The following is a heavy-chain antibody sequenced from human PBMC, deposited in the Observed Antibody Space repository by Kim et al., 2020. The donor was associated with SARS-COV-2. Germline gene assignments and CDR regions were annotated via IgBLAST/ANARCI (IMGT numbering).Heavy chain of an antibody. CDR3: ARGWLESYYDYYFDY. CDR1: GFTVSSNY. V-gene: IGHV3-53*01. D-gene: IGHD1-26*01. J-gene: IGHJ4*02. Sequence: GGSLRLSCAASGFTVSSNYMSWVRQAPGKGLEWVSVIYSGGSTYYADSVKGRFTIPRDNSKNTLYLQMNSLRAEDTAVYYCARGWLESYYDYYFDYWGQGTLVTVSS. CDR2: IYSGGST.